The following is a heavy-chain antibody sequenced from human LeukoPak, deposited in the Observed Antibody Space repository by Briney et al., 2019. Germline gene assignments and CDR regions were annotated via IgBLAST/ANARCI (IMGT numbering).Heavy chain of an antibody. CDR2: ISAYNGNT. Sequence: ASVKVSCKASGYTFTSYGISWVRQAPGQGLEWMGWISAYNGNTNYAQKFQGRVTMTEDTSTDTAYMELSSLRSEDTAVYYCATDHIAVADYWGQGTLVTVSS. J-gene: IGHJ4*02. CDR1: GYTFTSYG. V-gene: IGHV1-18*01. D-gene: IGHD6-19*01. CDR3: ATDHIAVADY.